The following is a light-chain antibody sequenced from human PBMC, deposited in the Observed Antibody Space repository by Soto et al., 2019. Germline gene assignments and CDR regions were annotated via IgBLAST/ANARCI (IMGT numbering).Light chain of an antibody. V-gene: IGKV3-20*01. CDR2: GAS. Sequence: EIVLTQSPASLSFSPGERATLCCRASQNVSYFFAWYRQKPGQAPRLLIYGASNRATGIPDRFSGSGSGTDFTLTISGLEPEDFAVYYCQQYGTSLFTFGGGTKVDIK. J-gene: IGKJ4*01. CDR1: QNVSYF. CDR3: QQYGTSLFT.